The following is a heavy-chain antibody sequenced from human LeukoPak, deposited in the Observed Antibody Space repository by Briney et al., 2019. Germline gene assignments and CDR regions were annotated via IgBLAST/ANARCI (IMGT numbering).Heavy chain of an antibody. J-gene: IGHJ5*02. Sequence: GASVKVSCKASGFTSTSYYIHWVRQAPGQGLEWMGILNPSGGDTSYAQKFQGRVTMTRDMSTSIVYMELSSLRSEDTAVYYCARGGVRGDYGWFDPWGQGTLVTVSS. V-gene: IGHV1-46*01. D-gene: IGHD4-17*01. CDR3: ARGGVRGDYGWFDP. CDR2: LNPSGGDT. CDR1: GFTSTSYY.